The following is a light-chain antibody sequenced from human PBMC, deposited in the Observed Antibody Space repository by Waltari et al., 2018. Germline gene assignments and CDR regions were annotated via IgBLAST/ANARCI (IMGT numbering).Light chain of an antibody. J-gene: IGKJ4*01. CDR2: ASP. V-gene: IGKV1-27*01. CDR3: QKYISAPPT. CDR1: QDISNY. Sequence: DIQMTQSPSSLSASVGDRVTITCRASQDISNYLAWYQQKPGKVPKLLIYASPTLQSGVPSRFSGSGSGTDFTLTISSLQPEDVATYYCQKYISAPPTFGGGTRVEIK.